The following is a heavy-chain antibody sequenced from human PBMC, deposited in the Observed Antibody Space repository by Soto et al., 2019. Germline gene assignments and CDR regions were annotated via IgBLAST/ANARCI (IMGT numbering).Heavy chain of an antibody. D-gene: IGHD3-22*01. J-gene: IGHJ4*02. Sequence: EVQLLESGGGLVQPGGSLRLSCAASGFTFSSYVMSWVRQAPGKGLEWVSAIGGSGGSTYYGDSVKGRFTISRDNSKNTLYLQMNSLRAEDTAVYYCAKVRADYYDSSGPIDYWGQGTLVTVSS. CDR1: GFTFSSYV. CDR2: IGGSGGST. V-gene: IGHV3-23*01. CDR3: AKVRADYYDSSGPIDY.